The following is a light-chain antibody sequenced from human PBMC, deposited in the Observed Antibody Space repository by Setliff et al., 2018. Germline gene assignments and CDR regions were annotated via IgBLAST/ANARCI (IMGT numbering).Light chain of an antibody. CDR1: SSDVGAFSY. CDR2: DVT. V-gene: IGLV2-14*03. Sequence: QSALAQPASVSGSPGQSITISCTGTSSDVGAFSYVSWYQQHSGKSPRLIIFDVTNRPSAISNRFSGSKSGNTASLTISGLQAEDEADYYCSIHRSRGDVFGTGTKVTVL. J-gene: IGLJ1*01. CDR3: SIHRSRGDV.